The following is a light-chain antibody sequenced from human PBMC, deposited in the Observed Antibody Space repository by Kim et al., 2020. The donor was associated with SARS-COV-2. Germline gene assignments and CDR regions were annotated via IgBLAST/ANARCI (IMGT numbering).Light chain of an antibody. Sequence: PRLTARITGSGDKLRGRYTSWYQQKPGQSPVLVIYDDTKRPSGIPERFSGSNSGNTATLTISGTQAMXEADYYCQAWDSSTFYVFGTGTKVTVL. CDR2: DDT. CDR3: QAWDSSTFYV. V-gene: IGLV3-1*01. CDR1: KLRGRY. J-gene: IGLJ1*01.